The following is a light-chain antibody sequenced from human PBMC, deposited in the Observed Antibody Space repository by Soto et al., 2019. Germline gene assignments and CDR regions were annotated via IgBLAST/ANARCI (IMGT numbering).Light chain of an antibody. CDR1: SSDVGSYNR. CDR2: EVS. J-gene: IGLJ1*01. V-gene: IGLV2-18*02. CDR3: TAYTGSSTYV. Sequence: QSVLTQPPSVSGSPGQSVAISCTGTSSDVGSYNRVSWYQQPPGAAPKLMIYEVSNRPSGVPDRFSGSKSGNTASLTISGLQAEDEADYYCTAYTGSSTYVFGTGTKVTVI.